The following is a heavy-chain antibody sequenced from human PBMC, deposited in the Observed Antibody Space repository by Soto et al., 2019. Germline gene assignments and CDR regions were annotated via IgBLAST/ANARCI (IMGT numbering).Heavy chain of an antibody. CDR2: IWYDGSNK. J-gene: IGHJ5*02. Sequence: QVQLVESGGGVVQPGRSLRLSCAASGFTFSSYGMHWVRQAPGKGLEWVAVIWYDGSNKYYADSVKGRFTISRDNSKNTLYLQMNSLRAEDTAVYYYASDDYGGWFDPWGQGTLVTVSS. D-gene: IGHD4-17*01. CDR3: ASDDYGGWFDP. CDR1: GFTFSSYG. V-gene: IGHV3-33*01.